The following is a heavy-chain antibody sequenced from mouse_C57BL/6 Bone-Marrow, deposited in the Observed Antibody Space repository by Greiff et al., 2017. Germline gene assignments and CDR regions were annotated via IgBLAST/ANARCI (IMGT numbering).Heavy chain of an antibody. V-gene: IGHV2-6*01. CDR1: GFSLTSYG. Sequence: VQVVESGPGLVAPSQSLSITCTVSGFSLTSYGVDWVRQSPGKGLEWLGVIWGVGSTNYNSALKSRLSISKDNSKSQVFLKMNSLQTDDTAMYYCARLDSSGTGFAYWGQGTLVTVSA. D-gene: IGHD3-2*02. J-gene: IGHJ3*01. CDR2: IWGVGST. CDR3: ARLDSSGTGFAY.